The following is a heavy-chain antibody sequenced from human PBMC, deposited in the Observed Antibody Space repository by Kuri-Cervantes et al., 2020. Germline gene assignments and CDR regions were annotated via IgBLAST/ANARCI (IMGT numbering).Heavy chain of an antibody. V-gene: IGHV4-38-2*02. D-gene: IGHD6-6*01. Sequence: GSLYHSGSTYYNPSLKSRVTISVDTSKNQFSLKLSSVTAADTAVYYCARAVNSSSSVFVFRAGYFDYWGQGTLVTVSS. CDR2: LYHSGST. CDR3: ARAVNSSSSVFVFRAGYFDY. J-gene: IGHJ4*02.